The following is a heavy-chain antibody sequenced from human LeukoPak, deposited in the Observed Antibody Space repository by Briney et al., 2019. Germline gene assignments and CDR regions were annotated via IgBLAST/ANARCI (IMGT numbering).Heavy chain of an antibody. Sequence: VKVSCKASGYTFTGYYMHWVRQAPGQRLEWMGWINPNSGGTNYAQKFQGRVTMTRDTSISTAYMELSRLKSDDTAVYYCARLYRDGDYGYYFDYWGQGTLVTVSS. CDR3: ARLYRDGDYGYYFDY. D-gene: IGHD2-21*02. CDR1: GYTFTGYY. J-gene: IGHJ4*02. V-gene: IGHV1-2*02. CDR2: INPNSGGT.